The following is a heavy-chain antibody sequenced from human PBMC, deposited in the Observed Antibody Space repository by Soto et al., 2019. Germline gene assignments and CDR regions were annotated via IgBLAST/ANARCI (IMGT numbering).Heavy chain of an antibody. CDR3: TRAGRYSYDNWFDP. Sequence: GGSLRLSCAASGFTFSSYDMHWVRQATGKGLEWVSASGTAGYTYYPDSVKGRFTISRDNAKNSLYLQMNSLRAEDTAVYYCTRAGRYSYDNWFDPWGQGTTVTVSS. CDR1: GFTFSSYD. D-gene: IGHD5-18*01. CDR2: SGTAGYT. V-gene: IGHV3-13*04. J-gene: IGHJ5*01.